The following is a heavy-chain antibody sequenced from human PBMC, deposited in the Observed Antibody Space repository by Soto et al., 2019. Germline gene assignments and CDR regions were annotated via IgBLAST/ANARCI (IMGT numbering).Heavy chain of an antibody. V-gene: IGHV1-69*01. Sequence: QVQLVQSGAEVKKPGSSVKVSCKASGGTFSSYGISWVRQAPGQGLEWMGGIIPILGTANHAQKFQGRVTITAGESTSTAYMELSSVRSEDTAVYYCARGAGIFGVVGFDYWGQGTLVTVSS. CDR2: IIPILGTA. CDR3: ARGAGIFGVVGFDY. D-gene: IGHD3-3*01. J-gene: IGHJ4*02. CDR1: GGTFSSYG.